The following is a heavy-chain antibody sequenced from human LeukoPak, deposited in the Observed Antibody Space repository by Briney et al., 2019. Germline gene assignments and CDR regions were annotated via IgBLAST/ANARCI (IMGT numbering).Heavy chain of an antibody. V-gene: IGHV1-69*13. CDR3: ARLGDFWSGPLDY. Sequence: ASVKVSCKASGGTFSSYAISWVRQAPGQGLGWMGGIIPIFGTANYAQKFQGRVTITADESTSTAYMELSSLRSEDTAVYYCARLGDFWSGPLDYWGQGTLVAVSS. CDR1: GGTFSSYA. J-gene: IGHJ4*02. D-gene: IGHD3-3*01. CDR2: IIPIFGTA.